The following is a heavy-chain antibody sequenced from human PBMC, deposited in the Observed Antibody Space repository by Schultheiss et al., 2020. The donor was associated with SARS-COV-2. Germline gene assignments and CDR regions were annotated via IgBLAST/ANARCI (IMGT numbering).Heavy chain of an antibody. D-gene: IGHD1-26*01. V-gene: IGHV1-8*01. Sequence: GESLKISCKASGYTFTSYDINWVRQATGQGLEWMGWMNPNSGNTGYAQKFQGRVTMTRNTSISTAYMELSSLRSEDTAVYYCARDPVGWYSPQEDYWGQGTLVTVSS. CDR3: ARDPVGWYSPQEDY. CDR1: GYTFTSYD. J-gene: IGHJ4*02. CDR2: MNPNSGNT.